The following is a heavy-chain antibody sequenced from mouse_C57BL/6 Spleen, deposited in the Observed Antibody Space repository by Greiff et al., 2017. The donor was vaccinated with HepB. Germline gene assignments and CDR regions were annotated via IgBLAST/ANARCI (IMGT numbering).Heavy chain of an antibody. Sequence: VQLQQSGAELARPGASVKMSCKASGYTFTSYTIHWVKQRPGQGLEWIGYINPSSGYTKYNQKFKDKATLTADKSSSTAYMQLSSLTSEDSAVYYCARGTTVVATNDYWGQGTTLTVSS. D-gene: IGHD1-1*01. J-gene: IGHJ2*01. CDR3: ARGTTVVATNDY. CDR1: GYTFTSYT. CDR2: INPSSGYT. V-gene: IGHV1-4*01.